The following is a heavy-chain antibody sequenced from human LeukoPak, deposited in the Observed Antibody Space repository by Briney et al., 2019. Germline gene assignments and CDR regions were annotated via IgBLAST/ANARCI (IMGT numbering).Heavy chain of an antibody. V-gene: IGHV4-39*07. CDR3: ARDKSPSGWYSVF. J-gene: IGHJ4*02. CDR1: GGSISSSSYY. CDR2: IYYSGST. Sequence: SETLSLTCTVSGGSISSSSYYWGWIRQPPGKGLEWIGSIYYSGSTYYNPSLKSRVTISVDTTKNQFSLKLSSVTAADTAVYYCARDKSPSGWYSVFWGQGTLVTVSS. D-gene: IGHD6-19*01.